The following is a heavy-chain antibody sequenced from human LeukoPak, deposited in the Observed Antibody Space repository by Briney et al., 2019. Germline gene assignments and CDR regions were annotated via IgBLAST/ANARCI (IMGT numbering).Heavy chain of an antibody. CDR3: ARHVYGEYGPGDY. Sequence: SETLSLTCTVSGDSFSSSSHYWGWLRQPPGRGLEWIGSIRNSGNTYYSPSLKSRVTISVDTSKNQFSLKLSSVTAADTAVYYCARHVYGEYGPGDYWGQGILVTVSS. D-gene: IGHD4-17*01. V-gene: IGHV4-39*01. CDR1: GDSFSSSSHY. CDR2: IRNSGNT. J-gene: IGHJ4*02.